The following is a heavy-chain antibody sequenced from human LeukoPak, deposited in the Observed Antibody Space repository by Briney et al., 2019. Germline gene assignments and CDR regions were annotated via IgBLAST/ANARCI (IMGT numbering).Heavy chain of an antibody. CDR1: GFTFGDYA. Sequence: GGSLRLSCTASGFTFGDYAMRWVRQAQGKGMEWVGFIRSKAYGGTTEYDASVKGRFTISRDDSKSIAYLQMNGLKTEDTAVYYCTRGFIGSGWYGDAFDIWGQGTIVTVSS. CDR3: TRGFIGSGWYGDAFDI. D-gene: IGHD6-19*01. CDR2: IRSKAYGGTT. J-gene: IGHJ3*02. V-gene: IGHV3-49*04.